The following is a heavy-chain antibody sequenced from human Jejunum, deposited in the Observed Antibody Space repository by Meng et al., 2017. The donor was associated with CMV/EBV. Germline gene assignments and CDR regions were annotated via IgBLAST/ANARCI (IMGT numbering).Heavy chain of an antibody. J-gene: IGHJ4*02. Sequence: WAASGFTFSRYSMNWVRQAPGKGLEWVSSITKSSSNTYDADSVKGRFTISRDNAKNSLYLQMNSLRAEDTAVYYCARDLWEGFDYWGQGTLVTVSS. D-gene: IGHD1-26*01. CDR1: GFTFSRYS. CDR2: ITKSSSNT. V-gene: IGHV3-21*01. CDR3: ARDLWEGFDY.